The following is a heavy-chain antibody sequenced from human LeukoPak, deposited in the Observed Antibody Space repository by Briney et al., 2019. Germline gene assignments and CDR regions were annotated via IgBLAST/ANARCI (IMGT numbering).Heavy chain of an antibody. Sequence: GESLKISCKGSGRSLTSYWIGWVRQMPGKGLEWMGIIYPGDSDTRYSPSFQGQVTISVDKSVATAYLQWSSLKASDTAMYFCARQVNFYFDSWGQGTLVTVSS. CDR2: IYPGDSDT. CDR3: ARQVNFYFDS. D-gene: IGHD5-24*01. V-gene: IGHV5-51*01. J-gene: IGHJ4*02. CDR1: GRSLTSYW.